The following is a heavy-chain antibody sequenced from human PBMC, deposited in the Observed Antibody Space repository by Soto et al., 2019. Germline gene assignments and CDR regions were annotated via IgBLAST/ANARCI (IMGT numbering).Heavy chain of an antibody. D-gene: IGHD6-13*01. V-gene: IGHV4-31*03. CDR1: GGSISGVGYY. CDR2: IFHDGTT. CDR3: ARAWTAAAGWANWFDL. J-gene: IGHJ5*02. Sequence: QLQLQESGPGLVEPSQTLSLTCTVSGGSISGVGYYWSWIRQNPGKGLEWIGYIFHDGTTYYNPSLKRRLTISVDTSKTQCSLKLNSVTAADTAVYYCARAWTAAAGWANWFDLWGQGTLVTVSS.